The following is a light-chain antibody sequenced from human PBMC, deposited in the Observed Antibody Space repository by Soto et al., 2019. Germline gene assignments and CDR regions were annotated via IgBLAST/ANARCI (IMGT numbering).Light chain of an antibody. V-gene: IGKV1-5*01. CDR2: AAS. CDR1: QSISNW. CDR3: QQYYSYPLT. Sequence: DIQMTQSPSTLSASVGDSAPITCRAGQSISNWLAWYQQKPGEAPRLLIYAASTLQSGVPTRFSGSGSGTDFTLTISCLQSEDFATYYCQQYYSYPLTFGGGTKVDI. J-gene: IGKJ4*01.